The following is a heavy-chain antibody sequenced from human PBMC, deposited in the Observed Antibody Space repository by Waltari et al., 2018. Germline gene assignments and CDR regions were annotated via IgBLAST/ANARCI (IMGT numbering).Heavy chain of an antibody. J-gene: IGHJ4*02. CDR1: GGSISSYY. V-gene: IGHV4-4*07. Sequence: QVQLQESGPGLVKPSETLSLTCTVSGGSISSYYWSWIRQPAGKGLEWIGRIYTSGSTNYNPALKSRGTRSVDTTKNQFSLKLSSVTAADTAVYYCARVRVSGYSWGLDYWGQGTLVTVSS. D-gene: IGHD5-18*01. CDR3: ARVRVSGYSWGLDY. CDR2: IYTSGST.